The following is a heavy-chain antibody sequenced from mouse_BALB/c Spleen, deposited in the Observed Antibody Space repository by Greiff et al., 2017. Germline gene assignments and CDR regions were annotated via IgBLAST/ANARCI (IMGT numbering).Heavy chain of an antibody. Sequence: EVQLQQSGAELVKPGASVKLSCTASGFNIKDTYMHWVKQRPEQGLEWIGRIVPANGNTKYDPKFQGKATITADTSSNTAYLQLSSLTSEDTAIYDDASGGNYLYYEAMDYWGQGTTVTVSS. CDR1: GFNIKDTY. CDR3: ASGGNYLYYEAMDY. D-gene: IGHD1-1*02. CDR2: IVPANGNT. J-gene: IGHJ4*01. V-gene: IGHV14-3*02.